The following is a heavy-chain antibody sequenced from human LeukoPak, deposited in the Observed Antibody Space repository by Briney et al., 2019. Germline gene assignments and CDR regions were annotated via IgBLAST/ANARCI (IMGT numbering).Heavy chain of an antibody. CDR3: ARGVNNWNIDVFDI. CDR1: GESFSDYY. Sequence: PSETLSLTCRVYGESFSDYYCAWIRQPPGKGLEWIGELNHVGRTTYNPALKSRVTISADTSKNQFSLKLSSVTAAETAVYFCARGVNNWNIDVFDIWGQGTMVTVSS. CDR2: LNHVGRT. V-gene: IGHV4-34*01. J-gene: IGHJ3*02. D-gene: IGHD1/OR15-1a*01.